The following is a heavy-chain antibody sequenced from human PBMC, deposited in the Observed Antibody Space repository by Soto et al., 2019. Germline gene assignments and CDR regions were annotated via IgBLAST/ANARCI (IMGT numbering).Heavy chain of an antibody. CDR1: GFTFSSYG. CDR2: IWYDGSNK. CDR3: AREGGSYYGSFDY. J-gene: IGHJ4*02. V-gene: IGHV3-33*01. D-gene: IGHD1-26*01. Sequence: GGSLRLSCAASGFTFSSYGMHWVRQAPGKGLEWVAVIWYDGSNKYYADSVKGRFTISRDNSKNTLYLQMNSLRAEDTAGYYCAREGGSYYGSFDYWGQGTLVTVSS.